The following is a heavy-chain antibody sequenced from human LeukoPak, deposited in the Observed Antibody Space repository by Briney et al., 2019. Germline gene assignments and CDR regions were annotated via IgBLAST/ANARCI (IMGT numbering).Heavy chain of an antibody. V-gene: IGHV3-23*01. CDR1: GFTFSNHG. CDR3: TTYGSGRKFDY. CDR2: ISPSGDIT. Sequence: PGGSLRLSCAASGFTFSNHGMNWVRQAPGKGLEWVSGISPSGDITYYADSVKGRFTISRDDSTNTLYLQMNSLKSENTAVYYCTTYGSGRKFDYWGQGILVTVSS. J-gene: IGHJ4*02. D-gene: IGHD3-10*01.